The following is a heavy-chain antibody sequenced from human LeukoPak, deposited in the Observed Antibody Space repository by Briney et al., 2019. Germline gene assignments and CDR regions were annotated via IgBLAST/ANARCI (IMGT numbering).Heavy chain of an antibody. Sequence: SETLSLTCTLSGGSISSSSYSSYYWGWIRQPPGKGLEWIGSVSLRGSTYYNPSLRSRVTISVDTSENQFSLKLRSVTAADTAVYYCARLWSGTRPPDNWGQGTLVTVSS. D-gene: IGHD3/OR15-3a*01. CDR2: VSLRGST. CDR3: ARLWSGTRPPDN. CDR1: GGSISSSSYSSYY. V-gene: IGHV4-39*01. J-gene: IGHJ4*02.